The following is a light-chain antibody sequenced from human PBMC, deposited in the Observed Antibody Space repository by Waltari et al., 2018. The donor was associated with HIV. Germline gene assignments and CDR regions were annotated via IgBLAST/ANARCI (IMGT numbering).Light chain of an antibody. CDR2: DVT. V-gene: IGLV2-14*03. CDR1: SSDGGDFNY. CDR3: TSYTVNSGLV. Sequence: QSALTQPASVSGSPGQSITISCTGTSSDGGDFNYVSWYQQHPGTAPKLLIYDVTGRPSGVSNRFSGSKSGNMASLTISGLQTEDEALYYCTSYTVNSGLVFGGGTRLAV. J-gene: IGLJ3*02.